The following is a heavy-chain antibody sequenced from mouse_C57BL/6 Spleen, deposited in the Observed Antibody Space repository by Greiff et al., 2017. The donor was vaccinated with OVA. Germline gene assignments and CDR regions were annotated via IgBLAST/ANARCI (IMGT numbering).Heavy chain of an antibody. D-gene: IGHD3-2*02. V-gene: IGHV5-6*01. Sequence: EVQRVESGGDLVKPGGSLKLSCAASGFTFSSYGMSWVRQTPDKRLEWVATISSGGSYTYYPDSVKGRFTISRDNAKNTLYLQMSSLKSEDTAMYYCARRQLRLHYAMDYWGQGTSVTVSS. CDR1: GFTFSSYG. CDR3: ARRQLRLHYAMDY. J-gene: IGHJ4*01. CDR2: ISSGGSYT.